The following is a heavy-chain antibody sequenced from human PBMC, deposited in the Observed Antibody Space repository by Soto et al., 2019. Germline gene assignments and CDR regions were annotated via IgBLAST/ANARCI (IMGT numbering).Heavy chain of an antibody. Sequence: SETLSLTCAVSGDSISRSYWWSWVRQSPGKGLEWIGEIYHSGSTNYNPSLKSRVTISVDKSKNQFSLKLSSVTAADTAVYYCARDPGVGATTWGQGTLVTVSS. CDR1: GDSISRSYW. CDR3: ARDPGVGATT. CDR2: IYHSGST. D-gene: IGHD1-26*01. J-gene: IGHJ4*02. V-gene: IGHV4-4*02.